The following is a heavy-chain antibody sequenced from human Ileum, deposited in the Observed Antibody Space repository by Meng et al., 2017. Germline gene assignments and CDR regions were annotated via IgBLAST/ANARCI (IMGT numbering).Heavy chain of an antibody. CDR2: TYYNGSP. Sequence: QVQLQESGPGLVKPSQTLSLTCSVSGGSFSSDNYYWTWIRQTPGKGLEWIGLTYYNGSPFYNPSLRSRVTISVDTSKDQFSLKLTSVTAADTAVYYCARERRHYYGSGSFDNWGQGILVTVSS. V-gene: IGHV4-30-4*01. CDR3: ARERRHYYGSGSFDN. CDR1: GGSFSSDNYY. J-gene: IGHJ4*02. D-gene: IGHD3-10*01.